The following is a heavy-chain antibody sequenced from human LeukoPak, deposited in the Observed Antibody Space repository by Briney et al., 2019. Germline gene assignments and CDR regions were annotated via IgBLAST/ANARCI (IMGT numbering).Heavy chain of an antibody. CDR3: ARDQYRSSNYFDF. Sequence: GGSLRLSCAVSGFTFSSYGMHWVRQAPGKGLEWVAFIESDGSIKRYADSVKGRLTISRDNSKNTLYLQMNSLRAEDTAVYYCARDQYRSSNYFDFWGQGTLVTVSS. D-gene: IGHD6-6*01. CDR1: GFTFSSYG. CDR2: IESDGSIK. V-gene: IGHV3-30*02. J-gene: IGHJ4*02.